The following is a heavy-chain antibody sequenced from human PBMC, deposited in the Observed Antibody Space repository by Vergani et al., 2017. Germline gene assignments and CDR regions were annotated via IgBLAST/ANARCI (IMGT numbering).Heavy chain of an antibody. D-gene: IGHD3-22*01. J-gene: IGHJ3*02. V-gene: IGHV4-39*01. CDR1: GGSISCSSYY. CDR2: IYYSGGT. Sequence: QLQLQESGPGLVKPSETLSLTCTVSGGSISCSSYYWGWIRQPPGKGLEWIGSIYYSGGTYYNPSLKSRVTISVDTSKNQFSLKLSSGTAADTAVYYCARHSYYDISGYDSGDAFDIWGQGTMVTVSS. CDR3: ARHSYYDISGYDSGDAFDI.